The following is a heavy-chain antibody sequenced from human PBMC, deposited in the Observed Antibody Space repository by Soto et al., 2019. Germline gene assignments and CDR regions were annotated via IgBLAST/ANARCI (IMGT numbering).Heavy chain of an antibody. Sequence: SETLSLTCAVSGYSIRNGYYWGWIRQPPGKGLEWIGNVYHSGTTYYNPSLKSRVTISVDTSKNQFFLKLSSVTAADTAVFYCARLPVADSHYFYYWGQGTMITVSS. J-gene: IGHJ4*02. CDR2: VYHSGTT. V-gene: IGHV4-38-2*01. CDR1: GYSIRNGYY. CDR3: ARLPVADSHYFYY. D-gene: IGHD6-19*01.